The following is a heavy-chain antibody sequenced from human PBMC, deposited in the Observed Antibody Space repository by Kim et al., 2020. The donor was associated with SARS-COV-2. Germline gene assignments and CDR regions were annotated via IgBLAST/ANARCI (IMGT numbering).Heavy chain of an antibody. J-gene: IGHJ3*02. V-gene: IGHV1-18*01. D-gene: IGHD2-2*02. CDR3: ARGSYSPYAFDI. Sequence: NNGQKLQGRVTMTTDTSTSTAYMELRSLRSDDTAVYYCARGSYSPYAFDIWGQGTMVTVSS.